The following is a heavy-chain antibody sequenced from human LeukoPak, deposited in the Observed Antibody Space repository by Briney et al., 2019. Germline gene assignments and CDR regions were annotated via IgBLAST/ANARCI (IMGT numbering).Heavy chain of an antibody. CDR1: GYSISSGYY. V-gene: IGHV4-38-2*02. CDR2: IYHSGST. J-gene: IGHJ4*02. Sequence: PSETLSLTCAVSGYSISSGYYWGWIRQPPGKGLEWIGSIYHSGSTYYNPSLKSRVTISVDTSKNQFSLKLSSVTAADTAVYYCARDRYCSSTSCYGVGYGGQGTLVAVSP. CDR3: ARDRYCSSTSCYGVGY. D-gene: IGHD2-2*01.